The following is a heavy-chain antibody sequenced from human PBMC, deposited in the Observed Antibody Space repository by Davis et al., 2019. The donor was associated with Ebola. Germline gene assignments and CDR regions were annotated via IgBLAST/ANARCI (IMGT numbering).Heavy chain of an antibody. V-gene: IGHV4-61*01. CDR3: ARGHMITFGGVILSAYYFDY. Sequence: MPSETLSLTCTVSGGSISSSSYYWSWIRQPPGKGLEWIGYIYYSGSTNYNPSLKSRVTISVDTSKNQFSLKLSSVTAADTAVYYCARGHMITFGGVILSAYYFDYWGQGTLVTVSS. D-gene: IGHD3-16*02. CDR2: IYYSGST. J-gene: IGHJ4*02. CDR1: GGSISSSSYY.